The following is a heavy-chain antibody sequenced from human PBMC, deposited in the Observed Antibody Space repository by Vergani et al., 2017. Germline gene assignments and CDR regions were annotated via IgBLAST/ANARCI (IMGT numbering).Heavy chain of an antibody. J-gene: IGHJ3*02. CDR3: ARDFDSSGYNAFDI. V-gene: IGHV1-69*06. Sequence: QVQLVQSGTEVKKPGSSVKVSCKASGGTFSSYGISWVRQAPGQGLEWMGGIIPMFGTATYAQKFQGRVTITAYKSTSTAYMELSSLRSEDTAVYYCARDFDSSGYNAFDIWGQGTMVTVSS. CDR2: IIPMFGTA. CDR1: GGTFSSYG. D-gene: IGHD3-22*01.